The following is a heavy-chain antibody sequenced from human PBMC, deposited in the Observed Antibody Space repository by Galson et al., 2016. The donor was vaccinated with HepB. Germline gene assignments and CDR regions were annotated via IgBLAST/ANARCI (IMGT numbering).Heavy chain of an antibody. Sequence: SLRLSCAASGFIFSQFAVHWVRQAPGKGLEWVAVISYDGRKQYYTDSVKGRFIVSRDNSKNTLYLQMNSLRAEDTAVYYCARELDLTAVACFDYWGQGTLVTVSS. J-gene: IGHJ4*02. D-gene: IGHD4-23*01. V-gene: IGHV3-30*04. CDR1: GFIFSQFA. CDR3: ARELDLTAVACFDY. CDR2: ISYDGRKQ.